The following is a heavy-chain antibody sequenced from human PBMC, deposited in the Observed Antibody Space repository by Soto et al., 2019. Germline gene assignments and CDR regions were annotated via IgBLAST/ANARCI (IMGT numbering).Heavy chain of an antibody. CDR1: GGSMSSSSSY. D-gene: IGHD3-3*01. CDR3: ARRVFPSGRNYDFRGWYYYCMDD. Sequence: SETLSLICTVAGGSMSSSSSYRGSISQPPGKGLEWIGSIYYSGSTYYNPSLRSRVTISVDTSKNQFSLKLSSVTAADTAVYYCARRVFPSGRNYDFRGWYYYCMDDWGQGTTVAVS. J-gene: IGHJ6*02. V-gene: IGHV4-39*01. CDR2: IYYSGST.